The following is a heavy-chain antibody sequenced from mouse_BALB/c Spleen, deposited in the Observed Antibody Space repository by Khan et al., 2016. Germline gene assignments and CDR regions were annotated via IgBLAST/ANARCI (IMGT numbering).Heavy chain of an antibody. J-gene: IGHJ3*01. CDR2: INPDSSTI. CDR3: AELLYCGPFAC. CDR1: GFVFSRVW. V-gene: IGHV4-1*02. Sequence: EVQLQESGGGLVQPGGSLKLSCAASGFVFSRVWMSWVRQAPGKGLEWNGEINPDSSTINYTPSLKAKFIISRDNANNTLYLQMSKVRSEDTAIEYCAELLYCGPFACWGQATPVTVSA. D-gene: IGHD2-1*01.